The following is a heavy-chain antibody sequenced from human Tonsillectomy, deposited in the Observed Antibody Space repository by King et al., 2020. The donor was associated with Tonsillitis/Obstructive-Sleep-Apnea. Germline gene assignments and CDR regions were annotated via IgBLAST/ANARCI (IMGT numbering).Heavy chain of an antibody. J-gene: IGHJ4*02. CDR1: GFTFSSYS. V-gene: IGHV3-21*01. CDR3: ARDYDFWSGAFDY. D-gene: IGHD3-3*01. Sequence: EVQLVESGGGLVKPGGSLRLSCAASGFTFSSYSMNWVRQAPGKGLEWVSSIISSSSYIYYADSVKGRFTISRDNAKNSLYLQMNSLRAEDTAVYYCARDYDFWSGAFDYWGQGTLVTVSS. CDR2: IISSSSYI.